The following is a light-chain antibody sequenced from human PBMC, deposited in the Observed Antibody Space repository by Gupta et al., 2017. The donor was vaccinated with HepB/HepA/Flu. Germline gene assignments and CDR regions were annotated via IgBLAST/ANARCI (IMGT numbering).Light chain of an antibody. Sequence: EIVSTQSPATLSLSPGERATLSCRSSQSVSSYLAWYQQKPGQAPRLLIYDASNSATGIPATFSGSGSGTAFTLTISSLVPEDFAVSYCRQRCNWSSTFGQGTKVEIK. CDR3: RQRCNWSST. J-gene: IGKJ1*01. CDR2: DAS. V-gene: IGKV3-11*01. CDR1: QSVSSY.